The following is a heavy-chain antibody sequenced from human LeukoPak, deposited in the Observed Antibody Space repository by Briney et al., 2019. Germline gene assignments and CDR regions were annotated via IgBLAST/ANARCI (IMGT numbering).Heavy chain of an antibody. Sequence: GGSLRLSCAASGFIFSSYEMHWVRQPPGKGLEWVSFIYTGDRANYADSVKGRFTISRDSSKNTLFLQMNSLRGEDTAVYYCARASGIDYTDMPDSWGQGTLVTVSA. CDR3: ARASGIDYTDMPDS. CDR1: GFIFSSYE. J-gene: IGHJ4*02. CDR2: IYTGDRA. D-gene: IGHD1-26*01. V-gene: IGHV3-53*01.